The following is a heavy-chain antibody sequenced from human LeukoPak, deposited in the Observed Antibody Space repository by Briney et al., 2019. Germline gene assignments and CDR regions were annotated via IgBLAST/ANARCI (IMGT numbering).Heavy chain of an antibody. D-gene: IGHD6-19*01. Sequence: GASVKVSCKASGGTFSSYSISWVRQAPGQGLEWVGRIIPILNITNFEQKYQGRVAITADRSTNIVYMELSSLRSEDTAVYYCARGGLYSSAWFDPWGQGTLVTVSS. J-gene: IGHJ5*02. V-gene: IGHV1-69*02. CDR1: GGTFSSYS. CDR2: IIPILNIT. CDR3: ARGGLYSSAWFDP.